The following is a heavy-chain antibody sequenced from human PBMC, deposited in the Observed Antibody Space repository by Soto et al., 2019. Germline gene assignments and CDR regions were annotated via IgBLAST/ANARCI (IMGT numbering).Heavy chain of an antibody. J-gene: IGHJ4*02. Sequence: QVHLQESGPGLVKPSQTLSLTCTVSGASISNGGYYWSWIRQHPGKGLEWIGYIYYSGSTYYNPSLKSRVTISVDTSKNQFSLKLSSVTAADTAVYYCARENYFDSSGFDYWGQGTLVTVSS. CDR1: GASISNGGYY. D-gene: IGHD3-22*01. V-gene: IGHV4-31*03. CDR2: IYYSGST. CDR3: ARENYFDSSGFDY.